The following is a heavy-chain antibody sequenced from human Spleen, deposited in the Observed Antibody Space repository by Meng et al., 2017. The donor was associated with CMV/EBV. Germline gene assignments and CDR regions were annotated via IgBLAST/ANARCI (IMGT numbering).Heavy chain of an antibody. CDR3: AKVSSGRFDP. CDR2: ISWNSGSI. V-gene: IGHV3-9*01. J-gene: IGHJ5*02. Sequence: SLKISCAASGFTFDDYAMHWVRQAPGKGLEWVSGISWNSGSIGYADSVKGRFTISRDNAKNSLYLQMNSLRPEDTALYYCAKVSSGRFDPWGQGTLVTVSS. D-gene: IGHD2/OR15-2a*01. CDR1: GFTFDDYA.